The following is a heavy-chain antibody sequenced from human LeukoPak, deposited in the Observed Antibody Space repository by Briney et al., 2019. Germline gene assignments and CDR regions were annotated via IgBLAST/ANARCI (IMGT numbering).Heavy chain of an antibody. Sequence: SETLSLTCTVSDGSISSYYWSWIRQPPGKGLEWIGYIYYSGSTNYNPSLKSRVTRSVDTSKNQFSLKLSSVTAADTAVYYCARGGPPITIFGVVISWFDPWGQGTLVTVSS. CDR1: DGSISSYY. D-gene: IGHD3-3*01. V-gene: IGHV4-59*01. J-gene: IGHJ5*02. CDR3: ARGGPPITIFGVVISWFDP. CDR2: IYYSGST.